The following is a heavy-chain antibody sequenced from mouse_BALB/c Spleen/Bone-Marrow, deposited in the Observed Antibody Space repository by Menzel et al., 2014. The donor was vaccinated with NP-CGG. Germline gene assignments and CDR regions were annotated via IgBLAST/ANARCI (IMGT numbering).Heavy chain of an antibody. CDR3: TRSDY. J-gene: IGHJ2*01. V-gene: IGHV1-69*02. CDR2: TYPSDSYT. Sequence: VQLQQSGAELVRPGASVKLSCKASGYTFTSYWINWVKQRPGQGLEWIGNTYPSDSYTNYNQKFKDKATLTVDKSSGTAYMQLSSPTSEDSAVYYCTRSDYWGQGTTLTVSS. CDR1: GYTFTSYW.